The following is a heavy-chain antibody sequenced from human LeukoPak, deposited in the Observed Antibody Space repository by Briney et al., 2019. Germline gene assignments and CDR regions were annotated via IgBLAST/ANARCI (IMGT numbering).Heavy chain of an antibody. J-gene: IGHJ6*02. Sequence: PSETLSLTCAVYGGSFSGYYWSWIRQPPGKGLEWIGEINHSGSTNYNPSLKSRVTISVDTSKNQFSLKLSSVTAADTAVYYCARGPPPRIYYYGMDVWGQGTTVTVS. CDR3: ARGPPPRIYYYGMDV. V-gene: IGHV4-34*01. CDR1: GGSFSGYY. D-gene: IGHD2/OR15-2a*01. CDR2: INHSGST.